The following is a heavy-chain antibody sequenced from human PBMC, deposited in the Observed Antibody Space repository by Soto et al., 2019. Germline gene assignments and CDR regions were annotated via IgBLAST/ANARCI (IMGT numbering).Heavy chain of an antibody. CDR2: IYWDDDK. CDR3: AHSGCSGGSCYSLRKALFDY. J-gene: IGHJ4*02. Sequence: SGPTLVNPTQTLTLTCTFSGFSLSTSGMGVGWIRQPPGKALAWLALIYWDDDKRYSPSLKSRLTITKDTSKNQVVLTMTNMDPVDTATYYCAHSGCSGGSCYSLRKALFDYWGQGTLVTVSS. V-gene: IGHV2-5*02. CDR1: GFSLSTSGMG. D-gene: IGHD2-15*01.